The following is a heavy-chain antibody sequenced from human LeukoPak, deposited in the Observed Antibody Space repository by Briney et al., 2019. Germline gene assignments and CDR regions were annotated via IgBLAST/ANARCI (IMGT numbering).Heavy chain of an antibody. CDR1: GGSISSYY. CDR3: ARYSSSYYYYYGMDV. D-gene: IGHD4-11*01. CDR2: IYYSGST. J-gene: IGHJ6*04. V-gene: IGHV4-59*01. Sequence: SETLSLTCTVSGGSISSYYWIWIRQPPGKGLEWIRYIYYSGSTNYNPSLKSRVTISVDTSNNQFSLKLSSVTAADTAVYYCARYSSSYYYYYGMDVWGKGTTVTVSS.